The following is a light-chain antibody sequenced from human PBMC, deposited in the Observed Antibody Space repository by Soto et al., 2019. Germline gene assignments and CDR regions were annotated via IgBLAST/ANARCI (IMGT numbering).Light chain of an antibody. Sequence: DIQLTQSPSLLSASVGDRVTITCRASQGISSYLAWYQQKPGKAPKLLIYAASTLQSGVPSRFSGSGSGTEFTLTISSLQPEDFATYSCQQLNSYLFTFGPGTKVDIK. J-gene: IGKJ3*01. CDR3: QQLNSYLFT. CDR1: QGISSY. V-gene: IGKV1-9*01. CDR2: AAS.